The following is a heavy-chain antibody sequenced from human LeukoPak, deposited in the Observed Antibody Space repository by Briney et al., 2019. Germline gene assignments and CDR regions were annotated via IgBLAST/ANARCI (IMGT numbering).Heavy chain of an antibody. CDR1: GYTFTSYY. V-gene: IGHV1-2*02. Sequence: ASVKVSCKASGYTFTSYYMHWVRQAPGQGLEWMGWINPNSGGTNYAQKFQGRVTMTRDTSINTAYMELSRLRSDDTAVYHCVRASGGRYSHYFDYWGQGTLVTVSS. CDR3: VRASGGRYSHYFDY. CDR2: INPNSGGT. J-gene: IGHJ4*02. D-gene: IGHD2-15*01.